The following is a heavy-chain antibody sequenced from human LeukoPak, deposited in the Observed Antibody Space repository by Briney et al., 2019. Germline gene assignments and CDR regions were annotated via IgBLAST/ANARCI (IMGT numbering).Heavy chain of an antibody. CDR2: IYYSGST. J-gene: IGHJ5*02. Sequence: SETLSLTCTASGGSISSSSYYWGWIRQPPGKGLEWIGSIYYSGSTYYNPSLKSRVTISVDTSKNQFSLKLSSVTAADTAVYYCARQPWFGLNWFDPWGQGTLVTVSS. CDR3: ARQPWFGLNWFDP. V-gene: IGHV4-39*01. CDR1: GGSISSSSYY. D-gene: IGHD3-10*01.